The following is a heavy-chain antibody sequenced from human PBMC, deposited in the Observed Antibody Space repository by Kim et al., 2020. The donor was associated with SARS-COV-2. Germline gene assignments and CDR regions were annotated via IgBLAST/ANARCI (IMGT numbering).Heavy chain of an antibody. D-gene: IGHD4-17*01. CDR1: GFRFSGAT. J-gene: IGHJ4*02. Sequence: GGSLRLSCAASGFRFSGATLHWVRQASGKGLEWVGRIRSKSNNYATEYAASVKGRFTMSRDDSRNTAYLQMNSLRTEDTAVYYCIKEDYPTNDHWGQGTLVTVSS. CDR2: IRSKSNNYAT. V-gene: IGHV3-73*01. CDR3: IKEDYPTNDH.